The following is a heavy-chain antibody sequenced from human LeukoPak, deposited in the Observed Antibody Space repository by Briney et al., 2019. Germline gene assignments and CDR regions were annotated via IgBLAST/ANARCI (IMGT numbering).Heavy chain of an antibody. CDR3: ARASNSGYYYFDY. V-gene: IGHV4-38-2*01. CDR1: GYSISTSYY. Sequence: SETLSLTCGVSGYSISTSYYWGWIRQPPGKGLEWIGTIHHSGDTYYNPSLKSRVTTSLDTSKNQFSLHLGSVTAADTALYYCARASNSGYYYFDYWGQGTLVTVST. D-gene: IGHD3-22*01. CDR2: IHHSGDT. J-gene: IGHJ4*02.